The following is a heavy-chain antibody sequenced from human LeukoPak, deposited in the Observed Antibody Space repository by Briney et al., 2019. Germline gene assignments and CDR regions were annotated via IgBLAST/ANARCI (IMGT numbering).Heavy chain of an antibody. CDR1: GGTLSSYA. V-gene: IGHV1-69*13. J-gene: IGHJ6*04. CDR2: IISIFGTA. CDR3: ARGGGRYCSSTSCYYYGMDV. Sequence: SVKVSCKASGGTLSSYAISCVRQPPGQGREWMGGIISIFGTANYAQKFQGRVTITADESTSTAYMELSSLRSEDTAVYYCARGGGRYCSSTSCYYYGMDVWGKGTTVTVSS. D-gene: IGHD2-2*01.